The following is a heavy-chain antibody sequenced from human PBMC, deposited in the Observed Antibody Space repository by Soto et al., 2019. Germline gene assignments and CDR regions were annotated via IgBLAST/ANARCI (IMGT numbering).Heavy chain of an antibody. V-gene: IGHV4-39*01. D-gene: IGHD5-18*01. J-gene: IGHJ4*02. Sequence: SETLSLTCAVSSGSISSSNWWSWIRQPPGKGLEWIGSIYYSGSTYYNPSLKSRVAISVDTSKNQFSLKLSSVTAADTAVYYCASNSVTAMADYWGQGTLVTVSS. CDR3: ASNSVTAMADY. CDR1: SGSISSSNW. CDR2: IYYSGST.